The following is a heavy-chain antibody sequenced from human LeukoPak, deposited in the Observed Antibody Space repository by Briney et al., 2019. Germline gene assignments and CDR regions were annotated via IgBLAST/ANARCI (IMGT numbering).Heavy chain of an antibody. D-gene: IGHD3-10*01. CDR1: GYTLTELS. V-gene: IGHV1-24*01. J-gene: IGHJ4*02. Sequence: ASVKVSCKINGYTLTELSMHWVRQGPGKGLEWMGGFDPQYGETIYAQKFQGRLTMTKDTSTNTAYMELSSLRSQDTAVYYCARDGGLGWFGELFFDGVDYWGQGTLVTVSS. CDR2: FDPQYGET. CDR3: ARDGGLGWFGELFFDGVDY.